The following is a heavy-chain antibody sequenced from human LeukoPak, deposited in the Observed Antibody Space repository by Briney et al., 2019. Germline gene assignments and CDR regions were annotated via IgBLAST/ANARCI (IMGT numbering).Heavy chain of an antibody. V-gene: IGHV3-74*01. D-gene: IGHD2-2*01. CDR1: GFTFSSNW. CDR2: INSDGSST. Sequence: GGSLRLSCAASGFTFSSNWMQWVRQAPGKGLVWVSRINSDGSSTSYADSVKGRFTISRDNAKNTLYLQMNSLRAEDTAVYYCARPAEYCSSTSCYSGDFDYWGQGTLVTVSS. J-gene: IGHJ4*02. CDR3: ARPAEYCSSTSCYSGDFDY.